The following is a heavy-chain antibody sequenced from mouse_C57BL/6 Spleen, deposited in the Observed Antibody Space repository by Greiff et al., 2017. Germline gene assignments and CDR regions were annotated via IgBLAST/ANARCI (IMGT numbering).Heavy chain of an antibody. J-gene: IGHJ2*01. CDR3: ARRDGYSYFDY. Sequence: QVQLQQSGAELMKPGASVKLSCKATGYTFTGYWIEWVKQRPGHGLEWIGEILPGSGSTNYNEKFKGKATFTADTYSNTAYIQLSCLTTEDSAIYYCARRDGYSYFDYWGQGTTLTVSS. CDR2: ILPGSGST. V-gene: IGHV1-9*01. CDR1: GYTFTGYW. D-gene: IGHD2-3*01.